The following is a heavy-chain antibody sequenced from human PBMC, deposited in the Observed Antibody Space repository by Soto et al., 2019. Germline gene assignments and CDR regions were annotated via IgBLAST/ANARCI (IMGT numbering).Heavy chain of an antibody. CDR2: IYSSGTT. CDR3: VRDVGGSGWFAT. J-gene: IGHJ5*02. Sequence: SETLSLTCTVSGISIDNYYCSWIRQSAGKGLEWIGRIYSSGTTNYNPSLKSRVTMSVDMSKSQFSLNVRSVTAADTAVYYCVRDVGGSGWFATWGQGTLVTVSS. CDR1: GISIDNYY. V-gene: IGHV4-4*07.